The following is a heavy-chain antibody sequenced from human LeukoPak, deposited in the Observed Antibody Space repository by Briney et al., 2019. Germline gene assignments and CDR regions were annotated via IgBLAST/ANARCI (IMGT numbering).Heavy chain of an antibody. CDR3: ARALAPYYDSSGYHLDC. V-gene: IGHV1-69*05. Sequence: ASVKVSCKASGGTFSSSAISWVRQAPGQGLEWMGGSIPIFGTANYAQKFQGRVTITTDESTSTAYMELSSLRSEDTAVYYCARALAPYYDSSGYHLDCWGQGTLVTVSS. D-gene: IGHD3-22*01. CDR2: SIPIFGTA. J-gene: IGHJ4*02. CDR1: GGTFSSSA.